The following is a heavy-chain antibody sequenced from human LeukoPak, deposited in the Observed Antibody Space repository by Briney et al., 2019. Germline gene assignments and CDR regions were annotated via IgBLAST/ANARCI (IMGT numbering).Heavy chain of an antibody. V-gene: IGHV3-23*01. CDR2: ISGSGDST. CDR3: AGAKDYYYYMDV. J-gene: IGHJ6*03. CDR1: GFTFSSYA. Sequence: GGSLRLSCAASGFTFSSYAMNWVRQAPGKGLEWVSAISGSGDSTYCTDSVKGRFTISRDNSKNTLYLQMNSLRAEDTAVYYCAGAKDYYYYMDVWGKGTTVTVSS. D-gene: IGHD1-26*01.